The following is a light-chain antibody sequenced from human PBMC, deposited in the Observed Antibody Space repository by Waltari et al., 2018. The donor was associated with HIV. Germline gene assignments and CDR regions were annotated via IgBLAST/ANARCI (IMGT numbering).Light chain of an antibody. CDR1: QSVSSSY. V-gene: IGKV3-20*01. J-gene: IGKJ1*01. CDR2: GAS. CDR3: QQYGSSRRT. Sequence: IVLTQSPGTLSLSPGESATISCRASQSVSSSYLAWYQQKPGQAPRLLIYGASSRATGIPDRFSGSGSGTDFTLTISRLEPEDFAVYYCQQYGSSRRTFGQGTKVEIK.